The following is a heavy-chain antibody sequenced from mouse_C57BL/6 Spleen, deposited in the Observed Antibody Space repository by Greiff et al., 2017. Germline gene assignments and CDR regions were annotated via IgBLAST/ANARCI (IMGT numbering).Heavy chain of an antibody. CDR3: ARHGDYGSSYGYFDV. J-gene: IGHJ1*03. D-gene: IGHD1-1*01. Sequence: EVQGVESGGGLVQPGESLKLSCESNEYEFPSHDMSWVRKTPEKRLELVAAINSDGGSTYYPDTMERRFIISRDNTKKTLYLQMSSLKSEDTALYYCARHGDYGSSYGYFDVWGTGTTVTVSS. CDR1: EYEFPSHD. CDR2: INSDGGST. V-gene: IGHV5-2*01.